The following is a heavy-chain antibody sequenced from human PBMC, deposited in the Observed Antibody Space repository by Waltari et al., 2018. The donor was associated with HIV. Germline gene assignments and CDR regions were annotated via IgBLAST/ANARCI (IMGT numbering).Heavy chain of an antibody. D-gene: IGHD2-21*01. V-gene: IGHV4-39*01. CDR2: IHYSGST. J-gene: IGHJ1*01. CDR3: ARGNPHIVVTYFQH. Sequence: QLQLQLSGPGLVKPSETLSLTCSVSGGSISTSSNFWAWIRQPPGKGLEWIGTIHYSGSTYYNPALKSRVTISVDTSKNQFSLNLSSVTAADTAVYYCARGNPHIVVTYFQHWDQGALVTVSS. CDR1: GGSISTSSNF.